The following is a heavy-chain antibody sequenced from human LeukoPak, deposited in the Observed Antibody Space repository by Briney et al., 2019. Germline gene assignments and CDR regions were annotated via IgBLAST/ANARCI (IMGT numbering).Heavy chain of an antibody. V-gene: IGHV3-7*01. D-gene: IGHD3-16*01. CDR1: GFTFSDSW. CDR2: MNQDGSAK. CDR3: ATYTHWVAGDV. J-gene: IGHJ6*02. Sequence: GGSLRLSCAASGFTFSDSWMSWVRQAPGKGLEWVANMNQDGSAKGYVDSVKGRFTISRDNARNSLYLQMSSLRPEDMAVYYCATYTHWVAGDVWGQGTTVTVSS.